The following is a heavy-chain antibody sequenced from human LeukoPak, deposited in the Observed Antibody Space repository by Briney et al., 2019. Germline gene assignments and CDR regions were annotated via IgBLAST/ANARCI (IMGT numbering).Heavy chain of an antibody. D-gene: IGHD3-22*01. Sequence: PGGSLRLSCAASGFTFSNYAMSWVRQAPGKGLEWVSVISGSGGSTYYADYVKGRFTISRDNSKNTLYVQMNSLRAEDTAVYYCAKHLYYDSGAYHTLSSFDYWGQGTLVTVSS. CDR3: AKHLYYDSGAYHTLSSFDY. V-gene: IGHV3-23*01. J-gene: IGHJ4*02. CDR1: GFTFSNYA. CDR2: ISGSGGST.